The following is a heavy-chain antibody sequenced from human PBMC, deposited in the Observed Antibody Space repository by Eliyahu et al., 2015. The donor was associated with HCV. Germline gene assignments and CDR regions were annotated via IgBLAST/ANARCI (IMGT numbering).Heavy chain of an antibody. CDR3: AKCCSGRGVDY. V-gene: IGHV3-23*01. CDR1: GFTFSSXG. CDR2: ISGSGGST. D-gene: IGHD2-15*01. J-gene: IGHJ4*02. Sequence: EVQLLESGGGLVQPGGSLXLSXAASGFTFSSXGXRWGRPAPGKGLEWVSAISGSGGSTYYADSVKGRFTISRDNSKNTLYLQMNSLRAEDTAVYYCAKCCSGRGVDYWGQGTLVTVSS.